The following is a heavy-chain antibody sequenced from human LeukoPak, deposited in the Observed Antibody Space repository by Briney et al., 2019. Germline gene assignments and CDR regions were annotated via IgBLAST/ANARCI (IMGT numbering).Heavy chain of an antibody. CDR1: GYMFNLYG. CDR3: VRYQYLNVMTGFDE. J-gene: IGHJ4*02. D-gene: IGHD3-9*01. CDR2: TSVNNGDT. V-gene: IGHV1-18*01. Sequence: ASVKVSCKASGYMFNLYGISWVRQAPGQGLEWMAWTSVNNGDTKYGQKFQGRVTVTTDTSTSTVYLELRSLRPDDTAVYYCVRYQYLNVMTGFDEWGQGTLVTVSS.